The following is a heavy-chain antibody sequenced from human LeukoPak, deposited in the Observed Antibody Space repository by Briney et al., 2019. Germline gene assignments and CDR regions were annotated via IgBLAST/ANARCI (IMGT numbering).Heavy chain of an antibody. CDR2: ISGSGGST. V-gene: IGHV3-23*01. CDR3: AKIVATITEPTVFDY. J-gene: IGHJ4*02. D-gene: IGHD5-12*01. CDR1: GFTFSSYA. Sequence: GGSLRLSCAASGFTFSSYAMSWIRQAPGKGLEWVSAISGSGGSTYYADSVKGRFTISRDNSKNTLYLQMNSLRAEDTAVYYCAKIVATITEPTVFDYWGQGALVTVSS.